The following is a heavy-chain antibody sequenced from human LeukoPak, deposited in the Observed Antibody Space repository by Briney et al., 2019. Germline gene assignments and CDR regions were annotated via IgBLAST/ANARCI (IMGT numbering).Heavy chain of an antibody. CDR1: GFTFSDYY. V-gene: IGHV3-11*01. J-gene: IGHJ6*03. D-gene: IGHD6-6*01. Sequence: PGGSLRLSCAASGFTFSDYYMSWIRQAPGKGLEWVSYISSSGSTIYYADSVKGRFTISRDNAKNSLYLQMNSLRAEDTAVYYCARDAPRKAARFGYYYYYYMDVWGKGTTVTVSS. CDR2: ISSSGSTI. CDR3: ARDAPRKAARFGYYYYYYMDV.